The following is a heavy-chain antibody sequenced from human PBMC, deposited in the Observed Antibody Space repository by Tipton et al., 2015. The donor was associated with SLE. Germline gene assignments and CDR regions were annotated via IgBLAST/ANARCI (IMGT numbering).Heavy chain of an antibody. Sequence: TLSLTCTVSGGSISRSNFYWAWIRQPPGKGLEWIGSFYYGKSTFYNPSLKSRVSISVDESRNQFSLRLTSVTVADTAVYYCARDGGARGWHDPWGQGILVTVSA. V-gene: IGHV4-39*07. D-gene: IGHD3-10*01. J-gene: IGHJ5*02. CDR1: GGSISRSNFY. CDR3: ARDGGARGWHDP. CDR2: FYYGKST.